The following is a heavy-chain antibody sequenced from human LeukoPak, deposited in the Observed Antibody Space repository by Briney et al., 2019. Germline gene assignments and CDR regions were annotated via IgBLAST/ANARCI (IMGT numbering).Heavy chain of an antibody. CDR2: ISGSGGST. Sequence: PGGSLRLSCAASGFTFSSYAMSWVRQAPGKGLEWVSAISGSGGSTYYADSVKGRFTISRDNAKNSLYLQMNSLRAEDTAVYYCAREASSGHFLPLKYWGQGTLVTVSS. D-gene: IGHD3-22*01. CDR1: GFTFSSYA. J-gene: IGHJ4*02. CDR3: AREASSGHFLPLKY. V-gene: IGHV3-23*01.